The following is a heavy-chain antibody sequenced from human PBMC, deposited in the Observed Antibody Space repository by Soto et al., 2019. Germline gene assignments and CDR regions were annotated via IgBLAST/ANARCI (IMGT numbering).Heavy chain of an antibody. CDR3: ARDRKGLRFLEWQYYFDY. V-gene: IGHV4-30-4*01. Sequence: SETLSLTCTVSGGSISSGDYYWSWIRQPPGKGLEWIGYIYYSGSTYYNPSLKSRVTISVDTSKNQFSLKLSSVTAADTAVYYCARDRKGLRFLEWQYYFDYWGQGTLVTVSS. J-gene: IGHJ4*02. D-gene: IGHD3-3*01. CDR2: IYYSGST. CDR1: GGSISSGDYY.